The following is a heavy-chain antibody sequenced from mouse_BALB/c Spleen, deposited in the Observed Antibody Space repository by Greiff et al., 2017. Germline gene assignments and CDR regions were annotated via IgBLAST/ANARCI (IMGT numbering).Heavy chain of an antibody. J-gene: IGHJ3*01. CDR3: ARGQIYYGYDGFAY. V-gene: IGHV5-6-5*01. Sequence: EVNVVESGGGLVKPGGSLKLSCAASGFTFSSYAMSWVRQTPEKRLEWVASISSGGSTYYPDSVKGRFTISRDNARNILYLQMSSLRSEDTAMYYCARGQIYYGYDGFAYWGQGTLVTVSA. CDR2: ISSGGST. CDR1: GFTFSSYA. D-gene: IGHD2-2*01.